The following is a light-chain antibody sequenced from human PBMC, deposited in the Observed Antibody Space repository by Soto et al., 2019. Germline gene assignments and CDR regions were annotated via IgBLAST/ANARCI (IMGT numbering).Light chain of an antibody. CDR3: QQYGSSPWT. J-gene: IGKJ1*01. CDR1: QSVGSNY. V-gene: IGKV3-20*01. Sequence: EIVLTPSPGTLSLSPGERATLSCRASQSVGSNYLAWYQQKPGQAPRLLIYGASSRATGIPDRFSGSGSGTDFTLTISRLEPEDFAVYYCQQYGSSPWTFGQGTKVDIK. CDR2: GAS.